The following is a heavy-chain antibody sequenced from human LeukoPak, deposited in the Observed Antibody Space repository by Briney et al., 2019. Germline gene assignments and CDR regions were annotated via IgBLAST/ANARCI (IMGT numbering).Heavy chain of an antibody. CDR1: GGSISSYY. D-gene: IGHD6-13*01. J-gene: IGHJ5*02. V-gene: IGHV4-4*07. CDR2: IYTSGST. CDR3: ARMFALGQQVAFDP. Sequence: PSETLSLTCTVSGGSISSYYWSWIRQPAGKGLEWIGRIYTSGSTNYNPSLKSRVTMSVDTSKNQFSLKLSAVTAADTAVYYCARMFALGQQVAFDPWGQGTLVTVSS.